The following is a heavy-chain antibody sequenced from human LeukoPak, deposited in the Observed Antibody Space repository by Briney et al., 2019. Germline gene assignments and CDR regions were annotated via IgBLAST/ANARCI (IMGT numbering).Heavy chain of an antibody. Sequence: GESLKISCNGSGYXFTSYWISWVRQVPGKGLEWMGRIDPSDSYTNYSPSFQGHVTISADKSISTAYLQWSSLKASDTAMYYCARALSSPLDAFDIWGQGTMVTVSS. CDR3: ARALSSPLDAFDI. CDR1: GYXFTSYW. CDR2: IDPSDSYT. V-gene: IGHV5-10-1*01. J-gene: IGHJ3*02. D-gene: IGHD6-13*01.